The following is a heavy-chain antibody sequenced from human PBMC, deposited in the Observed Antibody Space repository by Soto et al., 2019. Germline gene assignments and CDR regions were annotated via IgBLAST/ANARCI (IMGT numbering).Heavy chain of an antibody. D-gene: IGHD3-3*01. CDR3: ARDQSGVSIY. V-gene: IGHV3-53*01. CDR2: IHGGGRT. J-gene: IGHJ4*02. Sequence: GGSLRLSCAASGFTVSGYQMSWVRQAPGKGLEWVSGIHGGGRTDYDASGKGRFTISRDNSKNTLFLQMDTLGPEDTALYYCARDQSGVSIYWGQGTLVTVSS. CDR1: GFTVSGYQ.